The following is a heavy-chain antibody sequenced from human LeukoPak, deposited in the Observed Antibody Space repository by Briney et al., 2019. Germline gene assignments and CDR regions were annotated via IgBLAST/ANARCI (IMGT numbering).Heavy chain of an antibody. D-gene: IGHD3-9*01. J-gene: IGHJ5*02. CDR2: IGTAGDT. CDR1: GFTFSSYD. Sequence: GGSLRLSCAASGFTFSSYDMHWVRQATGKGLEWVSAIGTAGDTYYPGSVKGRFTISRENAKNSLYLQMNSLRAGDTAVYYCARANYDILTGYYQDNWFDPWGQGTLVTVTS. CDR3: ARANYDILTGYYQDNWFDP. V-gene: IGHV3-13*01.